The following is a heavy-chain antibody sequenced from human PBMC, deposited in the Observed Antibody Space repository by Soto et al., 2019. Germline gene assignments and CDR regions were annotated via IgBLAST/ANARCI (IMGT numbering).Heavy chain of an antibody. CDR3: ARAYTGRLPRRADYYYAMDV. V-gene: IGHV3-13*05. D-gene: IGHD2-2*02. CDR1: GFTFSSYA. Sequence: XVSLRLSCAASGFTFSSYAMTWVRQAPGKGLEWVSAIGAARDPYYLGSVKGRFTISRENAKNSVYLQMNDLRAGDSAVYYCARAYTGRLPRRADYYYAMDVWGQGTTVTVSS. CDR2: IGAARDP. J-gene: IGHJ6*02.